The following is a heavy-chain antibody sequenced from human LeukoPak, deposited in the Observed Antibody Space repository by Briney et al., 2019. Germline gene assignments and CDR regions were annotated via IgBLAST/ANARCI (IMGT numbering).Heavy chain of an antibody. Sequence: GGSLRLSCAASGFTFSDYYMSWIRQAPGKGLEWVSYISSSGSTIYYADSVKGRFTISRDNAKNSLYLQMNSLRAEDTAVYYCARGWGFLEWLSRRGYFDYWGQGTLVTVSS. CDR2: ISSSGSTI. D-gene: IGHD3-3*01. J-gene: IGHJ4*02. V-gene: IGHV3-11*04. CDR1: GFTFSDYY. CDR3: ARGWGFLEWLSRRGYFDY.